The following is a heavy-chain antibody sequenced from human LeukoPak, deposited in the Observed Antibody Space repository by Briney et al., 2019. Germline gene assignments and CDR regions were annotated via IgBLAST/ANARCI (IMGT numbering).Heavy chain of an antibody. D-gene: IGHD2-2*01. CDR2: ISYGGSEK. Sequence: GQSLSLSCEASGFTFSNYAIHWVGQAPGKGLEGVGVISYGGSEKYYADSVKGRFTISRDYSKRTVYLQMNSLRAEDTAVYYCARGDGEEVPETRLLGCWGKGTLVTVSS. CDR3: ARGDGEEVPETRLLGC. V-gene: IGHV3-30*04. CDR1: GFTFSNYA. J-gene: IGHJ4*02.